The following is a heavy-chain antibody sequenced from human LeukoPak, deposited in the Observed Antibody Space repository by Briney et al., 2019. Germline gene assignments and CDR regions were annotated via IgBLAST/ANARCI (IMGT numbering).Heavy chain of an antibody. CDR3: ASDLMGATARGWFDP. V-gene: IGHV3-7*01. D-gene: IGHD1-26*01. Sequence: GAMRLSCAAAGFTCSSYWRSGGRRAAGKGLEGGANIKEDGSEKYHVDSVKGRFTISRDNAKNSLYLQMNSLRAEETAVYYCASDLMGATARGWFDPWGQGTMVTVSS. CDR1: GFTCSSYW. J-gene: IGHJ5*02. CDR2: IKEDGSEK.